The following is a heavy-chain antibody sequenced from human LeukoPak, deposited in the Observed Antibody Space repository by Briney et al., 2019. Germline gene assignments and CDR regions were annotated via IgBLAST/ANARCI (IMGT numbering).Heavy chain of an antibody. J-gene: IGHJ4*02. CDR1: GFTFSSYA. Sequence: GRSLRLSRAASGFTFSSYAMHWVRQAPGKGLEWVAVISYDGSNKYYADSVKGRFTISRDNSKNTLYLQMNSLRAEDTAVYYCARDGLAYCGGDCYPAGYWGQGTLVTVSS. CDR3: ARDGLAYCGGDCYPAGY. D-gene: IGHD2-21*02. CDR2: ISYDGSNK. V-gene: IGHV3-30-3*01.